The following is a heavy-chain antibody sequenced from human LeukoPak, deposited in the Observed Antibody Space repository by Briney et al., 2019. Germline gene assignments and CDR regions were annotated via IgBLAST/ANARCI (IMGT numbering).Heavy chain of an antibody. J-gene: IGHJ3*02. CDR2: ISDSGPDT. V-gene: IGHV3-23*01. Sequence: PGGSLTLSCAASGFIFSRYAMTWVRQAPGRGLDWVSSISDSGPDTYYADSVKGRFTITRDNSKNTLYPQMNDLSAEDTAVYYCAKNLGGGDDNVNVEAFDIWGQGAMVTVSS. CDR3: AKNLGGGDDNVNVEAFDI. D-gene: IGHD3-16*01. CDR1: GFIFSRYA.